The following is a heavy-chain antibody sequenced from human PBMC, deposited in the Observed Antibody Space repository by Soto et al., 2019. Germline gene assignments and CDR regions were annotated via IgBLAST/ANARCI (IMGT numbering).Heavy chain of an antibody. CDR2: ISAFNGNT. V-gene: IGHV1-18*01. CDR3: ARDGGYGAGSYFDY. J-gene: IGHJ4*02. Sequence: QVQLVQSGAEVKRPGASVKVSCKASGYMFRSYGISWVRQAPGQGLEWMGWISAFNGNTNYPQNLQGRVTMTTDTSTNTAYMELSTLRSDDSAMYYCARDGGYGAGSYFDYWGQGTLVTVSS. D-gene: IGHD3-10*01. CDR1: GYMFRSYG.